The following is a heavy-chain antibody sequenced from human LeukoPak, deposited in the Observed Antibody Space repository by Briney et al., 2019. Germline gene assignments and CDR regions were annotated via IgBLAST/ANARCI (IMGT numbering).Heavy chain of an antibody. CDR1: GYSISSGYY. J-gene: IGHJ4*02. D-gene: IGHD3-3*01. V-gene: IGHV4-38-2*02. Sequence: SETMSLTCTVSGYSISSGYYWGWIRQPPWKGLGWIGSIYRSGSTYYNPSLKSRVTISVDTSKNQFSLKLSSVTAADTAVYYCARVRDVLRFLEWLFFDYWGQGTLVTVSS. CDR2: IYRSGST. CDR3: ARVRDVLRFLEWLFFDY.